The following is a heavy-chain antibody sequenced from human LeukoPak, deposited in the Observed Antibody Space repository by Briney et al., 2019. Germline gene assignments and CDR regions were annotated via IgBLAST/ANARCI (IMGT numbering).Heavy chain of an antibody. J-gene: IGHJ4*02. D-gene: IGHD3-22*01. V-gene: IGHV3-33*01. CDR1: GFTFSSYG. CDR2: IWYDGSNK. CDR3: AREAVHYYDRSGYYPFDY. Sequence: PGGSLRLSCAASGFTFSSYGMHWVRQAPGKGLEWVAVIWYDGSNKYYADSVKGRFTIPRDNSKNTLYLQMNSLRAEDTAVYYCAREAVHYYDRSGYYPFDYWGQGTLVTVSS.